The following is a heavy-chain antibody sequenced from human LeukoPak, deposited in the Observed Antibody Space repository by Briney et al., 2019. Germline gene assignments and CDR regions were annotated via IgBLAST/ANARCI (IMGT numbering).Heavy chain of an antibody. CDR1: GGTFSSYA. D-gene: IGHD3-22*01. J-gene: IGHJ4*02. CDR3: AKDYEPLRNYYDSSGYPDY. Sequence: SVKVSCKASGGTFSSYAISWVRQAPGQGLEWMGGIIPIFGTANYAQKFQGRVTITADKSTSTAYMELSSLRAEDTALYYCAKDYEPLRNYYDSSGYPDYWGQGTLVTVSS. V-gene: IGHV1-69*06. CDR2: IIPIFGTA.